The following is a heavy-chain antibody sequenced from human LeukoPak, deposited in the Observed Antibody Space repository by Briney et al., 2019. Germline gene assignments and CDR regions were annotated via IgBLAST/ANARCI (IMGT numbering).Heavy chain of an antibody. V-gene: IGHV3-33*01. J-gene: IGHJ4*02. CDR2: ILDDGSEK. Sequence: GRSLRLSCEASGFIFSSYGMHWVRQAPGKGLEWVAAILDDGSEKYYGDSVRGRFTISRDNSKNTLYLQMDSLRAEDTAVYYCARDISDDYWGQGTLVTVSS. CDR3: ARDISDDY. D-gene: IGHD1-26*01. CDR1: GFIFSSYG.